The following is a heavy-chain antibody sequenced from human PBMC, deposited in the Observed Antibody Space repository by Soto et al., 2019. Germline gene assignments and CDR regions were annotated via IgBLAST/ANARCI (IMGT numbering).Heavy chain of an antibody. D-gene: IGHD2-8*01. V-gene: IGHV3-7*04. CDR1: GFTFSSYW. CDR3: ARGVLMVYAIYYYYYMDV. J-gene: IGHJ6*03. Sequence: GGSLKLSCAASGFTFSSYWMSWVRQAPGKGLEWVANIKQDGSEKYYVDSVKGRFTISRDNAKNSLYLQMNSLRAEDTAVYYCARGVLMVYAIYYYYYMDVWGKGTTVTVSS. CDR2: IKQDGSEK.